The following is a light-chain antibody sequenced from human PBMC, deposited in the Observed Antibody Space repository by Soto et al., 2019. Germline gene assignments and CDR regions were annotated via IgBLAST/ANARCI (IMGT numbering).Light chain of an antibody. CDR3: QQCLSVPYT. CDR1: QSVSYSSNNRHY. Sequence: EIVMTQPPDSLALSLGERATINCKSSQSVSYSSNNRHYLAWYQQKAGQPPNLLIYSASIRESGVPGRFSGSGSGTDFTLTISTLQAEDVAVYYWQQCLSVPYTFGGGTKVELK. V-gene: IGKV4-1*01. CDR2: SAS. J-gene: IGKJ4*01.